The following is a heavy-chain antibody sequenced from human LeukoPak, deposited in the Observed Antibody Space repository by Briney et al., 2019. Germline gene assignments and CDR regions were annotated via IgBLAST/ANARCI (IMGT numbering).Heavy chain of an antibody. CDR3: ARESREAAAGERGASWFDP. CDR2: INPNSGGT. Sequence: ASVKVSCKASGYTFTGYYMHWVRQAPGQGLEWMGWINPNSGGTNYAQKFQGRVTMTRDMSTSTVYMELSSLRSEDTAVYYCARESREAAAGERGASWFDPWGQGTLVTVSS. CDR1: GYTFTGYY. V-gene: IGHV1-2*02. D-gene: IGHD6-13*01. J-gene: IGHJ5*02.